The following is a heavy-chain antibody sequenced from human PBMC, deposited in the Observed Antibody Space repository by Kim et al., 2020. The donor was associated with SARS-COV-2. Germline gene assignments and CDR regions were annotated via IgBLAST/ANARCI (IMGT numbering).Heavy chain of an antibody. D-gene: IGHD3-16*01. CDR3: AKDHLVGQSRPYGLDV. J-gene: IGHJ6*02. CDR2: IWVGSDRM. Sequence: GGSLRLSCAGSGFTFSTYAMSWVRQAPGKGLEWVSGIWVGSDRMYYADSVKGRFTISRDNSKNTLYLQMNSLRAEDTAIYYCAKDHLVGQSRPYGLDVWGQGTTVTFSS. V-gene: IGHV3-23*01. CDR1: GFTFSTYA.